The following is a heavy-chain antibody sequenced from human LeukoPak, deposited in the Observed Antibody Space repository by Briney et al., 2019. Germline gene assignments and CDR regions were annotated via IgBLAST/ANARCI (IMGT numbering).Heavy chain of an antibody. Sequence: GGSLRLSCAASGFTFSSYSMNWVRQAPGKGLEWVSSIISSSSYIYYADSVKGRFTISRDNAKNSLYLQMNSLRAEDTAVYYCAREGLYYDILTGYLSAGSYYYYGMDVWGQGTMVTVSS. J-gene: IGHJ6*02. CDR3: AREGLYYDILTGYLSAGSYYYYGMDV. CDR1: GFTFSSYS. CDR2: IISSSSYI. V-gene: IGHV3-21*01. D-gene: IGHD3-9*01.